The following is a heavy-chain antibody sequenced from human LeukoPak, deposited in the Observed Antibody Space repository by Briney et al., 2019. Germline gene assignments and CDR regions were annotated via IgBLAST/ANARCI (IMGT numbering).Heavy chain of an antibody. J-gene: IGHJ1*01. CDR3: AIGDCGGDCYSPTEYFQH. CDR2: IYPGDSDT. Sequence: GESLKISCKGSGYSFTSYWIGWVRQMPGKGLEWMGIIYPGDSDTRYSPSFQGQVTISADKSISTAYLRWSSLKASDTAMYYCAIGDCGGDCYSPTEYFQHWGQGTLVTVSS. V-gene: IGHV5-51*01. CDR1: GYSFTSYW. D-gene: IGHD2-21*02.